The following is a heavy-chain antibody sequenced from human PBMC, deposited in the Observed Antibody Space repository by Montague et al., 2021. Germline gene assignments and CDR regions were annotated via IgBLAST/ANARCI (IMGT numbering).Heavy chain of an antibody. CDR3: ARNLAASAPGSFDF. D-gene: IGHD3-10*01. J-gene: IGHJ3*01. V-gene: IGHV3-74*01. CDR2: ITLDGSST. CDR1: GFSFSSYW. Sequence: SLRLSCAASGFSFSSYWMHWARQAPGKGLLWVSRITLDGSSTTFADSVKGRFTTSRDNAKAPLYLQMNSLRAEDTAVYYCARNLAASAPGSFDFWGQGTMVTVSS.